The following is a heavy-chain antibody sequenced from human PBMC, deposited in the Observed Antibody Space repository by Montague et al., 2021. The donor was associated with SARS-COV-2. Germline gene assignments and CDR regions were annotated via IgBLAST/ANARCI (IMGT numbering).Heavy chain of an antibody. J-gene: IGHJ4*02. Sequence: SLRLSCAASGFTFSSYAMHWVRQAPGKGLEWVAVISYDGSSKYYVDSVKGRFTISRDNSKNTLYLQMNSLRAEDTAVYYCARPRGGYSSYFDYWGQGTLVTVSS. CDR2: ISYDGSSK. CDR1: GFTFSSYA. D-gene: IGHD6-13*01. CDR3: ARPRGGYSSYFDY. V-gene: IGHV3-30*04.